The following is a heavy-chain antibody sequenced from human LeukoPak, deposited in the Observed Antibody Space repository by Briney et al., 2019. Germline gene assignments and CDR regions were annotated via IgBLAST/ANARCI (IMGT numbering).Heavy chain of an antibody. CDR1: GGSFSSYP. CDR2: IIHSGST. CDR3: ARGAPGY. V-gene: IGHV4-34*12. Sequence: PSETLSLTCAVYGGSFSSYPWTWIRQPPGKGLEWIGQIIHSGSTKYNPSLNGRVTMSVDTSKNQFSLNLTSVTAADTAVYYCARGAPGYWGQGTLVTVSS. J-gene: IGHJ4*02. D-gene: IGHD4/OR15-4a*01.